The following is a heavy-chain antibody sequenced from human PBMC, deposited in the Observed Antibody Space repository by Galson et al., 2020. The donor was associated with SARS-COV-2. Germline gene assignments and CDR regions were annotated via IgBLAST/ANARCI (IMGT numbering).Heavy chain of an antibody. CDR1: GFTFSSYW. CDR2: INSDGSST. Sequence: GGSLRLSCAASGFTFSSYWMHWVRQAPGKGLVWVSRINSDGSSTSYADSVKGRFTISRDNAKNTLYLQMNSLRAEDTAVYYCARTNYYYYYYMDVWGKGTTVTVSS. V-gene: IGHV3-74*01. J-gene: IGHJ6*03. CDR3: ARTNYYYYYYMDV.